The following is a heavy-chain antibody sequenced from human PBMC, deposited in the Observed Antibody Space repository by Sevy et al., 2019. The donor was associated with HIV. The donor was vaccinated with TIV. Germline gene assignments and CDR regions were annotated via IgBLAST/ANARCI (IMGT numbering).Heavy chain of an antibody. D-gene: IGHD4-17*01. CDR3: ARDLEFYDYGDYGPAFMPDY. CDR2: MWFDGSNT. CDR1: EFTFSTYG. J-gene: IGHJ4*02. V-gene: IGHV3-33*01. Sequence: GGSLRLSCAASEFTFSTYGMHWVRQAPGKGLEWVALMWFDGSNTYYGDSVKGRFIISRDIAKNTLHLQMNSLRAEDTAVYYCARDLEFYDYGDYGPAFMPDYWGQGTLVTVSS.